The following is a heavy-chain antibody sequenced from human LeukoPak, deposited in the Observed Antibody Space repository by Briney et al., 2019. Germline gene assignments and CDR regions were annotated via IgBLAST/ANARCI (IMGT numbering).Heavy chain of an antibody. J-gene: IGHJ3*02. Sequence: ASVKVSCKASGYTFTSYYMHWVRQAPGQGLEWMGIINPSGGSTSYTQKFQGRVTMTRDTSTSTVYMELSSLRSEDTAVYYCARNYYDILTGYYGSGGDAFDIWGQGTMVTVSS. CDR3: ARNYYDILTGYYGSGGDAFDI. V-gene: IGHV1-46*01. D-gene: IGHD3-9*01. CDR2: INPSGGST. CDR1: GYTFTSYY.